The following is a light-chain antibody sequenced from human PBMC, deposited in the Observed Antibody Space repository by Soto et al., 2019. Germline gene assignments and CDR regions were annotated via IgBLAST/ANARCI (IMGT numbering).Light chain of an antibody. CDR2: EVY. J-gene: IGLJ1*01. Sequence: QSVLTQPASVSGSPGQSITTPCTGTSRDIGDYNYVSWYQQHPGKAPKLLIYEVYNRPAGVSDRFSGSKSGNTASLTISGLQTGDEGDYYCSSYSSSNTLYLFGTGTKVTVL. CDR3: SSYSSSNTLYL. V-gene: IGLV2-14*01. CDR1: SRDIGDYNY.